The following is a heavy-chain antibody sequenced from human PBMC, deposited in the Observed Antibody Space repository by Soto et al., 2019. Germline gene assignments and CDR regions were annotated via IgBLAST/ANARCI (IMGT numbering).Heavy chain of an antibody. V-gene: IGHV3-9*01. J-gene: IGHJ5*02. CDR1: GFTFDDYG. CDR3: AKVSTTHTFGPLDP. Sequence: EVQLVESGGGLVQPGRSVRLSCAASGFTFDDYGMHWVRQAPGKGLEWVSGISWNSGSIGYADSVKGRFIISRDNAKNSVYLQMNNLRPEDTAFYFCAKVSTTHTFGPLDPWGQGTLLTVSS. CDR2: ISWNSGSI. D-gene: IGHD1-1*01.